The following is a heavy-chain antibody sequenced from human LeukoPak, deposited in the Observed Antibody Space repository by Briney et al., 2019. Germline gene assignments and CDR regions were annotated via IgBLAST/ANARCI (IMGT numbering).Heavy chain of an antibody. V-gene: IGHV4-38-2*01. J-gene: IGHJ4*02. Sequence: SETLSLTSAVSGYSISSGYYWCWIRQPPGKGLEWVGSIYHSGSTYYNPSLKSRVTISVDTSKNQFSLKLSSGTAADTAVYYCARHGSLYGSNYVDYWGQGTLVTVSS. D-gene: IGHD4-23*01. CDR2: IYHSGST. CDR1: GYSISSGYY. CDR3: ARHGSLYGSNYVDY.